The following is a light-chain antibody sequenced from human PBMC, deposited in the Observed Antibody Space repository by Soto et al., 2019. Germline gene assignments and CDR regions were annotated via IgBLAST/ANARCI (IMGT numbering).Light chain of an antibody. CDR3: QQYNNWPPLT. CDR2: GAS. CDR1: QSVSSN. Sequence: EIVMTQSPATLSVSPGERATLSCTASQSVSSNLAWYQQKPGQAPRLLIYGASTRATGVPARFSGSGSGTEFILTISSLQSEDFAVYYCQQYNNWPPLTFGGGTKVEIK. V-gene: IGKV3-15*01. J-gene: IGKJ4*01.